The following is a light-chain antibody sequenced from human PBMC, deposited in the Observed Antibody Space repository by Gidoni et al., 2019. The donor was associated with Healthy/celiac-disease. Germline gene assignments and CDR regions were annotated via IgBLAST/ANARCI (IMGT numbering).Light chain of an antibody. CDR3: SSYTSSSLGV. CDR2: EVS. CDR1: SSAVGGYNY. V-gene: IGLV2-14*01. J-gene: IGLJ2*01. Sequence: QSALPQPVSVSGSPGQSITISCTGTSSAVGGYNYVSWYQQHPGKAPKLMIYEVSNRPSGVSNRFSGSKSGNTASLTISGLQAEDEADYYCSSYTSSSLGVFGGGTKLTVL.